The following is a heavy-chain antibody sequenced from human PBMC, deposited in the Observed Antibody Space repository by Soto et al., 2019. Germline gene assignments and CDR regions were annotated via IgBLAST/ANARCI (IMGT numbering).Heavy chain of an antibody. V-gene: IGHV1-69*13. CDR2: IIPIFGTA. D-gene: IGHD1-20*01. Sequence: SVKVSCKASGGTFSSYAISWVRQAPGQGLEWMGGIIPIFGTANYAQKFQGRVTITADESTSTAYMELSSLRSEDTAVYYCATVHNTSRSFDYWGQGTLVTVSS. CDR3: ATVHNTSRSFDY. J-gene: IGHJ4*02. CDR1: GGTFSSYA.